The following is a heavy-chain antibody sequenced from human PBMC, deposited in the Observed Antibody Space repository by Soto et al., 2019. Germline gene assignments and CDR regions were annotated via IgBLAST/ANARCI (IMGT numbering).Heavy chain of an antibody. Sequence: PPETLSLTCTVSGGSLSSHYWSWIRQPPGKGLEWIGYIYYSGSTNYNPSLKSRVTISVDTSKNQFSLKLSSVTAADTAVYYCARDNYYGSGSYPTGLDYWGQGTLVTVSS. CDR2: IYYSGST. D-gene: IGHD3-10*01. V-gene: IGHV4-59*11. CDR3: ARDNYYGSGSYPTGLDY. J-gene: IGHJ4*02. CDR1: GGSLSSHY.